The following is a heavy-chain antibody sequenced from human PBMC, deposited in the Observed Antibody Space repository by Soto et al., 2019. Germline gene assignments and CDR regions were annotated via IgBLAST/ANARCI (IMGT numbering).Heavy chain of an antibody. CDR3: ARLIYDYVWGSYRPNAFDI. CDR1: GYTFTSYD. V-gene: IGHV1-8*01. D-gene: IGHD3-16*02. Sequence: ASVKVSCEASGYTFTSYDINWVRQATGQGLEWMGWMNPNSGNTGYAQKFQGGVTMTRNTSISTAYMELSSLRSEDTAVYYCARLIYDYVWGSYRPNAFDIWGQGTMVTVSS. CDR2: MNPNSGNT. J-gene: IGHJ3*02.